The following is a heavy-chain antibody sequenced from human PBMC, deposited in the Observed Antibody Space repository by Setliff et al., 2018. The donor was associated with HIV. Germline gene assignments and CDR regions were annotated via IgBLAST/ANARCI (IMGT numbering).Heavy chain of an antibody. CDR1: GYTFTSYG. V-gene: IGHV1-18*01. J-gene: IGHJ4*02. D-gene: IGHD2-2*01. CDR2: ISAYNGNT. CDR3: ASGPPDFVVVPAAAKFDF. Sequence: GASVEVSCKASGYTFTSYGISWVRQAPGQGIEWLGWISAYNGNTNYAQKLQGRVTMTADTSTSTAYMELKNLRSDDTAVYYCASGPPDFVVVPAAAKFDFWGQGTLVTVSS.